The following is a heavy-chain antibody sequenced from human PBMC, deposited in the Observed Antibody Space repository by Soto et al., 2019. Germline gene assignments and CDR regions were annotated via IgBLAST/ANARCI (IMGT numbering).Heavy chain of an antibody. D-gene: IGHD2-8*02. V-gene: IGHV1-2*02. Sequence: HEHLVQSGAEVKRPGASLKVSCKATGYSFTGYYIHWVRQAPGQGLEWMGWINPDSGATNYAQNFQRRVSLTSDTSISTASMDLTSLTSDDTAVYYCARGGYGTGGYPFPYFDYWGQGTLVIVSS. CDR2: INPDSGAT. CDR3: ARGGYGTGGYPFPYFDY. CDR1: GYSFTGYY. J-gene: IGHJ4*02.